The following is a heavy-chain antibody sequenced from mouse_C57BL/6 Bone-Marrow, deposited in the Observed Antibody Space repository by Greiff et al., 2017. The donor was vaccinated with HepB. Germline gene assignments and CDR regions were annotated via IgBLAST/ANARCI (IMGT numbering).Heavy chain of an antibody. J-gene: IGHJ2*01. CDR1: GYTFTSYW. D-gene: IGHD1-1*01. Sequence: QVQLKESGAELAKPGASVKLSCKASGYTFTSYWMHWVKQRPGQGLEWIGYINPSSGYTKYNQKFKDKATLTADKSSSTAYMQLSSLTYEDSAVYYCARNYYGSSWVFDYWGPGTTLTVSS. CDR2: INPSSGYT. V-gene: IGHV1-7*01. CDR3: ARNYYGSSWVFDY.